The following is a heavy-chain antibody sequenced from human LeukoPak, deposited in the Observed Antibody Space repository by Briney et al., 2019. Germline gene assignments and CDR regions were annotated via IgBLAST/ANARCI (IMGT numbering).Heavy chain of an antibody. V-gene: IGHV3-30-3*01. CDR2: LSYDGSNE. CDR3: ARDAPSPGAAHSSSYYFDY. D-gene: IGHD6-13*01. CDR1: GFTFSSYS. Sequence: PGRSLRLSCAASGFTFSSYSMHWVRQAPGKGLEWVAVLSYDGSNEYYTDSVKGRFTISRDNSKNTLLLQMNSLRIEDTAEYYCARDAPSPGAAHSSSYYFDYWGQGTLVTVS. J-gene: IGHJ4*02.